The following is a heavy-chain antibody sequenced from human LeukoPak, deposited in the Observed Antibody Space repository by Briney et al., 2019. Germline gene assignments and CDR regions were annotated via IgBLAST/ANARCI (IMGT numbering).Heavy chain of an antibody. Sequence: SETLSLTCDVSGGSISRYYWSWIRQPPGKGLEWIGYMYYSGSTNYNPSLKSRVTISVDTSKSQFSLSLSSLTAADTAVYYCARGVGSGPFDFDSWGQGTLVTVSS. CDR2: MYYSGST. CDR1: GGSISRYY. CDR3: ARGVGSGPFDFDS. V-gene: IGHV4-59*01. J-gene: IGHJ4*02. D-gene: IGHD6-19*01.